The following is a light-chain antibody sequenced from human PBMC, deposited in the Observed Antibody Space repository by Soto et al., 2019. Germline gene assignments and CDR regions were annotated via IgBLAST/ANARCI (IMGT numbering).Light chain of an antibody. CDR3: QQRSNWPPKLT. J-gene: IGKJ4*01. CDR1: QSVSSY. CDR2: DAS. Sequence: EIVLTQSPATPSLSPGERATLSCRASQSVSSYLAWYQQKPGQAPRLLIYDASNRATGIPARFSGSGTGTDFTRTISSLEPEDVAVYYGQQRSNWPPKLTFGGGTKVEIK. V-gene: IGKV3-11*01.